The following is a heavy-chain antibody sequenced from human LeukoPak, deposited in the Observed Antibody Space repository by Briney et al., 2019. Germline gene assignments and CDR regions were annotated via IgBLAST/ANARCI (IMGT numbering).Heavy chain of an antibody. J-gene: IGHJ4*02. D-gene: IGHD6-19*01. Sequence: PGGSLRLSCAASGFTFSDDYMSWIRQAPGKGLEWVSYISSSGSTIYYADSVKGRFTMSRDNAQKSLYLQMNSLRAEDTAIYYCARDWTYISGSYQGGDYWGQGTLVTVSS. CDR1: GFTFSDDY. CDR2: ISSSGSTI. CDR3: ARDWTYISGSYQGGDY. V-gene: IGHV3-11*01.